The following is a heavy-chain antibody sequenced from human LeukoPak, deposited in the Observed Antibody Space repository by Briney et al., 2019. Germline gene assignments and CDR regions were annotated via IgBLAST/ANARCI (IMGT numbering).Heavy chain of an antibody. CDR3: ARRGGRRGYYYLDY. V-gene: IGHV5-51*01. CDR2: IYPGDCDT. Sequence: GESLKISCKGSGYSFTSYWIDWVRQMPGKGLEWMGIIYPGDCDTRYSPSFQGQVTISADKSISTAFLQWRSLKASDTAMYYCARRGGRRGYYYLDYWGQGTLVTVSS. D-gene: IGHD2-15*01. CDR1: GYSFTSYW. J-gene: IGHJ4*02.